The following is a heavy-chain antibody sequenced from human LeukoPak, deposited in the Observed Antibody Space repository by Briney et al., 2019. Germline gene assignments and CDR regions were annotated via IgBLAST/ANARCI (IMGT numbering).Heavy chain of an antibody. CDR2: VNPNSGNT. V-gene: IGHV1-8*01. CDR3: AIRDYPITFNTCGMNV. CDR1: VYTFTRYD. D-gene: IGHD3-10*01. J-gene: IGHJ6*02. Sequence: SVTVSCQASVYTFTRYDINWVRQATGQGREWVGWVNPNSGNTGYAQKFQGRVTMTRNNSKSTAYMEVGSLRCEDKAVYYCAIRDYPITFNTCGMNVGGQGTTLTVPS.